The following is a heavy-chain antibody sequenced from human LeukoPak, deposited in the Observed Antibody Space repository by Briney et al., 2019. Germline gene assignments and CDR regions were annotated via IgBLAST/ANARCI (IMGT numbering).Heavy chain of an antibody. V-gene: IGHV1-24*01. CDR1: GYTLTELS. CDR2: FDLEDGET. CDR3: ARGRPYYYDSTYYYYGMDV. Sequence: ASVKVSCKVSGYTLTELSMHWVRQAPGKGLGWMGGFDLEDGETIYAQKFQGRVTITADESTSTAYMELSSLRSEDTAVYYCARGRPYYYDSTYYYYGMDVWGQGTTVTVSS. D-gene: IGHD3-22*01. J-gene: IGHJ6*02.